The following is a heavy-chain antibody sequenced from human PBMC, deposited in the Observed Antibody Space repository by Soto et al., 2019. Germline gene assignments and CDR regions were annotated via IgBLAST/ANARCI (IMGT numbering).Heavy chain of an antibody. CDR1: GGSISSYY. J-gene: IGHJ5*02. Sequence: PSETLSLTCTVSGGSISSYYWSWIRQPPGKGLEWIGYIYYSGSTNYNPSLKSRVTISLDTSKNQFSLKLSSVTAADTAVYYCARGFRFLEWPISGGWFDPRGQGTLVTGSS. CDR2: IYYSGST. V-gene: IGHV4-59*01. CDR3: ARGFRFLEWPISGGWFDP. D-gene: IGHD3-3*01.